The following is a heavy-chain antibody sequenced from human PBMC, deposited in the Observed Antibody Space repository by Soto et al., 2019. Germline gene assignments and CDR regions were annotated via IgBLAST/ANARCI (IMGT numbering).Heavy chain of an antibody. CDR1: GGSISSSSYY. D-gene: IGHD6-19*01. J-gene: IGHJ5*02. Sequence: QLQLQESGPGLVKPSETLSLTCTVSGGSISSSSYYWGWIRQPPGKGLEWIGSIYYSGSTYYNPSLKSRVTISVDTSKNQFSLKLSSVTAADTAVYYCASPQIQSEPVAVALWGWFDPWGQGTLVTVSS. V-gene: IGHV4-39*01. CDR2: IYYSGST. CDR3: ASPQIQSEPVAVALWGWFDP.